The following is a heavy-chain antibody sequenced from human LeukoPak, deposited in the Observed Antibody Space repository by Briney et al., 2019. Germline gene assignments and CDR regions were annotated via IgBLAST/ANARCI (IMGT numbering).Heavy chain of an antibody. CDR3: ARVGASYYYDSSGYYSFDY. J-gene: IGHJ4*02. V-gene: IGHV1-2*04. CDR1: GYTFTGYY. CDR2: INPNSGGT. Sequence: GASVKVSCKASGYTFTGYYMHWVRQAPGQGLEWVGWINPNSGGTNYAQKFQGWVTMTRDTSISTAYMELSRLRSDDTAVYYCARVGASYYYDSSGYYSFDYWGQGTLVTVSS. D-gene: IGHD3-22*01.